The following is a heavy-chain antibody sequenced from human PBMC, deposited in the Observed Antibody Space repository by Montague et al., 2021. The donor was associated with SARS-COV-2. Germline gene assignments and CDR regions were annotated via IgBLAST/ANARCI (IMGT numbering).Heavy chain of an antibody. Sequence: SETLSLTCTVSGGFISSYYWSWIRQPPGKGLEWIGYIYYSGSTXXXPSXKGRVTISVDTSKNQFSLKLSSVTAADTAVYYCARGSGWMGNAFDIWGQGTMVTVSS. CDR1: GGFISSYY. J-gene: IGHJ3*02. D-gene: IGHD6-19*01. V-gene: IGHV4-59*01. CDR2: IYYSGST. CDR3: ARGSGWMGNAFDI.